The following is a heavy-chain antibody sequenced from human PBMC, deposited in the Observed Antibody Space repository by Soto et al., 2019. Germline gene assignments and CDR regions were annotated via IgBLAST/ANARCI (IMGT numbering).Heavy chain of an antibody. CDR1: GFTFSSFA. CDR3: AKDPPTTGTTFDY. J-gene: IGHJ4*02. Sequence: EVQLLESGGGLVQPGESLRLSCAASGFTFSSFAMSWVRQAPGKGLEWVSTINKSGGSTYYADSVKGRFTISRDNSKNMLFLQINGLRAEDTAVYYCAKDPPTTGTTFDYWGRGTLVTVSS. CDR2: INKSGGST. V-gene: IGHV3-23*01. D-gene: IGHD1-1*01.